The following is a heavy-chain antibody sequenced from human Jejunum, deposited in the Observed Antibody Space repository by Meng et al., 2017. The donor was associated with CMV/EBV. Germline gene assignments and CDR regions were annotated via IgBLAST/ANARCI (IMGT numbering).Heavy chain of an antibody. V-gene: IGHV3-15*07. D-gene: IGHD3/OR15-3a*01. J-gene: IGHJ4*02. CDR3: TTGWTQYFDF. CDR1: DFTLINAW. Sequence: EELLVESGGGLVKPGGSLTLSCVASDFTLINAWMNWVRQAPGKGLEWVARIRSQTAGGTTEYHAAVKGRFTVSRDDSKYTVYLQMNSLKIDDTAVYYCTTGWTQYFDFWGQGALVTVSS. CDR2: IRSQTAGGTT.